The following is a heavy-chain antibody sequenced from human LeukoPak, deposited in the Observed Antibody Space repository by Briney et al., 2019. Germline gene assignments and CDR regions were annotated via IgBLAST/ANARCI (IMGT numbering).Heavy chain of an antibody. CDR1: GGSIINSNW. CDR2: IDHSGST. D-gene: IGHD6-19*01. J-gene: IGHJ4*02. Sequence: SGTLSLTCAVSGGSIINSNWWSWVRQPPGKGLEWIGEIDHSGSTSYNPSLKSRVTMSVDKSKNQFSLNLTSVTAADTAVYFCARGDTSGWPYSFDYWGQGTLVSVSS. V-gene: IGHV4-4*02. CDR3: ARGDTSGWPYSFDY.